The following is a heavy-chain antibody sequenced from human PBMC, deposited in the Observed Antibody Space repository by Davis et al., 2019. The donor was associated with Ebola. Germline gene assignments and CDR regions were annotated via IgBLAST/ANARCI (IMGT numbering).Heavy chain of an antibody. J-gene: IGHJ4*02. V-gene: IGHV3-23*01. Sequence: GESLKISCAASGFTFSSYAMSWVRQAPGKGLEWVSAISGSGGSTYYADSVKGRFTISRDNSKNTLYLQMNSLRAEDTAVYYCARDFDEQGYWGQGTLVTVSS. CDR3: ARDFDEQGY. D-gene: IGHD3-9*01. CDR2: ISGSGGST. CDR1: GFTFSSYA.